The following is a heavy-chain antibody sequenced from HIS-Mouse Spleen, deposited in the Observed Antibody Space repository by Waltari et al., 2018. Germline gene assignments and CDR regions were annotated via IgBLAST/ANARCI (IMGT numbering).Heavy chain of an antibody. D-gene: IGHD6-6*01. CDR3: AGGRSRPLDY. CDR1: AGSFSGYY. V-gene: IGHV4-34*01. CDR2: INHSGST. J-gene: IGHJ4*02. Sequence: QVQLQQWGAGLLKPSETLSLTCAVYAGSFSGYYWSWIRQPPGKGLEWIGEINHSGSTNYNPSLKSRVTISVDTSKNQFSLKLSSVTAADTAVYYCAGGRSRPLDYWGQGTLVTVSS.